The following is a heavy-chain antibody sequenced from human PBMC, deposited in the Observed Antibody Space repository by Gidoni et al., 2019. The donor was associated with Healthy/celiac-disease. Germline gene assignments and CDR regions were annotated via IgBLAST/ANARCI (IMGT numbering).Heavy chain of an antibody. CDR3: AKAKLMITFGGVYFDY. CDR2: ISWNSGSI. J-gene: IGHJ4*02. Sequence: EVQLVVSGGGLVQPGRSLRLSCSASGFTFGDYAMHWVRQAPGKGLEWVSGISWNSGSIGYADSVKGRFTISRDNAKNSLYLQMNSLRAEDTALYYCAKAKLMITFGGVYFDYWGQGTLVTVSS. D-gene: IGHD3-16*01. CDR1: GFTFGDYA. V-gene: IGHV3-9*01.